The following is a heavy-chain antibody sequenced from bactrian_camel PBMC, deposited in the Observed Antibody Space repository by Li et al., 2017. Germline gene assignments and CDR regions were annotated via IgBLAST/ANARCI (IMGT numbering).Heavy chain of an antibody. Sequence: HVQLVESGGGAVQAGGSLRLSCVASGDGLDHNCMGWFRQAPGKEREGVAGIDTDGTAFYADSVKGRFTISRDNAKNTLYLQMNSLKPEDTAMYYCAADHVDYGGSIYPCDSLIASDVLGFGYSGQGTQVTVS. J-gene: IGHJ6*01. D-gene: IGHD6*01. CDR1: GDGLDHNC. V-gene: IGHV3S53*01. CDR2: IDTDGTA. CDR3: AADHVDYGGSIYPCDSLIASDVLGFGY.